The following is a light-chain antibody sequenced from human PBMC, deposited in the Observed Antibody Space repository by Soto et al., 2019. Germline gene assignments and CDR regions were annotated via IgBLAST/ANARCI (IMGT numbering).Light chain of an antibody. Sequence: QSVLTQPPSVSGAPGQRVTISCTGSSSNIGAGYDVHWYQQLPGTAPKLLIYGNSNRPSGVPDRFSGSKSGTSASLAITGLQAEDEADYYCQSYESSMSGVLGGGTKLTVL. CDR1: SSNIGAGYD. CDR3: QSYESSMSGV. CDR2: GNS. J-gene: IGLJ3*02. V-gene: IGLV1-40*01.